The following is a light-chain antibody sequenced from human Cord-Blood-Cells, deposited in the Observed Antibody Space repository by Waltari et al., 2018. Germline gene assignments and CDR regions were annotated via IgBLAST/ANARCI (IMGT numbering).Light chain of an antibody. CDR2: EVS. CDR3: SSYTSSSTLGV. V-gene: IGLV2-14*01. Sequence: QSALTQPASVSGSPGQSITISCTGTSSDVGGYHYVSWYQQHPGKAPKLMIYEVSNRPAGVSNRFSGSKSGNTASLPISGLQAEDEADYSCSSYTSSSTLGVFGGGTKLTVL. CDR1: SSDVGGYHY. J-gene: IGLJ2*01.